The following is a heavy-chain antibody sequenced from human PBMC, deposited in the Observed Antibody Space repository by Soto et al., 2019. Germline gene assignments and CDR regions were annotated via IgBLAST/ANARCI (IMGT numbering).Heavy chain of an antibody. D-gene: IGHD5-12*01. J-gene: IGHJ3*02. CDR1: GFTFSSYE. CDR2: ISSSGSI. Sequence: HPGGSLRLSCAASGFTFSSYEVDWVRQAPGKGLEWVAYISSSGSILYGDSVKGRFTISRDNADNSLYLQMNSLTAEDTAVYYCTKEKSVMYSGYDAFDIWGRGTMVTVSS. CDR3: TKEKSVMYSGYDAFDI. V-gene: IGHV3-48*03.